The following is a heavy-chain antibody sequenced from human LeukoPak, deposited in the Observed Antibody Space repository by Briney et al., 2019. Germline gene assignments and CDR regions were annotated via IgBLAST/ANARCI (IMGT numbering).Heavy chain of an antibody. V-gene: IGHV3-53*01. Sequence: GGSLRLSCEASGFTVSSTHMVWVRQAPGKGLEWVSVTYTGGNSYYAGSVQGRFIISRDISKNTLYLQMNNLRAEDSALYYCARDPATVVIFPEDGIDYWGQGTLVTVSS. D-gene: IGHD4-23*01. CDR3: ARDPATVVIFPEDGIDY. J-gene: IGHJ4*02. CDR2: TYTGGNS. CDR1: GFTVSSTH.